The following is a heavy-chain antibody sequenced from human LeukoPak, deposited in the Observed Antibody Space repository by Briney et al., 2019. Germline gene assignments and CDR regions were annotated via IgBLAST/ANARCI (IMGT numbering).Heavy chain of an antibody. V-gene: IGHV4-39*07. J-gene: IGHJ6*03. CDR2: INHSGST. CDR3: ARDSRAYCSSTSCYGFHYYYYMDV. D-gene: IGHD2-2*01. CDR1: GGSISSSSYY. Sequence: SETLSLTCTVSGGSISSSSYYWGWIRQPPGKGLEWIGEINHSGSTNYNPSLKSRVTISVDTSKNQFSLKLSSVTAADTAVYYCARDSRAYCSSTSCYGFHYYYYMDVWGKGTTVTISS.